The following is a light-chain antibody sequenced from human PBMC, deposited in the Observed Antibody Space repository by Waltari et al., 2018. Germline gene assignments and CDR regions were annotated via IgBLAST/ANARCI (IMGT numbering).Light chain of an antibody. Sequence: DIQMTQSPSSVSASVGDRVTIPCRASQGISSLLAWYQQKPGRAPNLLIYAASSLQSGVPARFSGSGSGTEFTLTISSLQPDDFATYYCQQAASFPLTFGGGTKVEIK. CDR2: AAS. CDR3: QQAASFPLT. V-gene: IGKV1-12*01. CDR1: QGISSL. J-gene: IGKJ4*01.